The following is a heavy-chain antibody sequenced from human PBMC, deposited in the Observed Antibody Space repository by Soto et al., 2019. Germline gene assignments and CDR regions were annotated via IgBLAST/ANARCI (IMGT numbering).Heavy chain of an antibody. CDR1: GFTFSSCG. D-gene: IGHD3-22*01. CDR3: ARYFYPGSSGSGVHYY. J-gene: IGHJ4*02. Sequence: GGSLRLSCAASGFTFSSCGMHWVRQPPGKGLEWVAVIWYDGSNKYYADSVKGRFTISRDNSKNTLYLQMNSLRAEDTAVYYCARYFYPGSSGSGVHYYCGQRTLVTVSS. V-gene: IGHV3-33*01. CDR2: IWYDGSNK.